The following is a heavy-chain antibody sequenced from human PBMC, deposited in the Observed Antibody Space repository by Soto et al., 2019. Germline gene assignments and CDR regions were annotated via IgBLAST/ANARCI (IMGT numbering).Heavy chain of an antibody. V-gene: IGHV3-9*01. Sequence: EVQLVESGGGLVQPGRSLRLSCAASGFTFDDYAMHWVRQAPGKGLEWVSGISWNSGSIGYADSVNGRFTISRDNAKNSLYLQMSSLRAEDTALYYCAKDRGLVLSFYFDYWGQGTLVTVSS. CDR1: GFTFDDYA. CDR2: ISWNSGSI. CDR3: AKDRGLVLSFYFDY. J-gene: IGHJ4*02. D-gene: IGHD6-19*01.